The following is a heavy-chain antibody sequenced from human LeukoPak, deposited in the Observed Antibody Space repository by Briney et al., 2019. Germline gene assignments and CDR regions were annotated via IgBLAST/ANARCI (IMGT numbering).Heavy chain of an antibody. CDR2: IRCDGSNK. CDR1: GFTFSSYA. V-gene: IGHV3-33*08. Sequence: PGGSLRLSCAASGFTFSSYAMSWVRQAPGKGLEWVAFIRCDGSNKYYADSVKGRFTISRDNSKSTLYLQMNGLRAEDTAVYYCASDYPRYYFYMDVWGKGTTVTVSS. CDR3: ASDYPRYYFYMDV. J-gene: IGHJ6*03.